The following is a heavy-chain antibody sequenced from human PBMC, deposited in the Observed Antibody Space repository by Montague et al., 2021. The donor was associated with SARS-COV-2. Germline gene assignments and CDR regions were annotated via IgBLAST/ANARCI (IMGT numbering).Heavy chain of an antibody. CDR1: GFSLKTSGEG. CDR3: AHPRAYCSDTTCYRTRTFDL. D-gene: IGHD2-2*01. CDR2: IYWSDDK. V-gene: IGHV2-5*01. Sequence: PALVKPTQTLTLTCTFSGFSLKTSGEGVGWIRQSPGKAPEWLALIYWSDDKNYSPSLKSRLTISKDTSKNQAVLSMTNMGPVDTATYYCAHPRAYCSDTTCYRTRTFDLGGRGARVPVSP. J-gene: IGHJ2*01.